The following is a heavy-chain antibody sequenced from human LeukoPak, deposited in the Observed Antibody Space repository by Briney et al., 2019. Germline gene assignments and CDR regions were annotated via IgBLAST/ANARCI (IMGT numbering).Heavy chain of an antibody. CDR3: ARRAGGYSHPYDY. Sequence: GGSLRLSCAASGFTFSSYGMSWVRQAPGKGLEWVSAISGSGGSTYYADSVKGRFTISRDNSKNTLYLQMNSLRAEDTAVYYCARRAGGYSHPYDYWGQGTLVTVSS. D-gene: IGHD4-23*01. V-gene: IGHV3-23*01. J-gene: IGHJ4*02. CDR1: GFTFSSYG. CDR2: ISGSGGST.